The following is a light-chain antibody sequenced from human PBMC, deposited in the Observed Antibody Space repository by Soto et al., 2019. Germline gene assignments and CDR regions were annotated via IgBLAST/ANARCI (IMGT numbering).Light chain of an antibody. V-gene: IGLV2-23*01. CDR1: SSDVGSYNL. CDR3: CSYASSNTFV. Sequence: QSALTQPASVSGSPGQSITISCTGTSSDVGSYNLVSWYQQHPGKAPKLMIYEGSKRPSGVSNRFSGSKSGNTASLTISGLQAEDEADYYCCSYASSNTFVFGTATQLTVL. J-gene: IGLJ1*01. CDR2: EGS.